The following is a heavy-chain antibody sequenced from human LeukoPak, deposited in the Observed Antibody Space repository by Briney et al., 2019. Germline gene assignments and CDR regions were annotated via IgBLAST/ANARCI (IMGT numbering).Heavy chain of an antibody. CDR3: ARYCNGGSCYSGYDY. CDR2: ICTNGGGT. V-gene: IGHV3-64*01. CDR1: GFTFSTYA. D-gene: IGHD2-15*01. J-gene: IGHJ4*02. Sequence: PGGSLRLSCAASGFTFSTYAMHWVRQAPGKGLEYVSAICTNGGGTYYANSVKGRFTISRDNSKNTLYLQMGSLRAEDMAVYYCARYCNGGSCYSGYDYWGQGTLVTVSS.